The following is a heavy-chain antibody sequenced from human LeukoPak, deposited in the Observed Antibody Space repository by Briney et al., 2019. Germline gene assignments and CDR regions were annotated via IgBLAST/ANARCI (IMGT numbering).Heavy chain of an antibody. V-gene: IGHV4-39*07. D-gene: IGHD1-26*01. CDR2: IYYSGST. CDR3: ASGRRSGSYSPFNY. J-gene: IGHJ4*02. CDR1: GGSISSSSYY. Sequence: PSETLSLTCTVSGGSISSSSYYWGWIRQPPGKRLEWIGSIYYSGSTYYNPSLKSRVTISVDTSKNQFSLKLSSVTAADTAVYYCASGRRSGSYSPFNYWGQGILVTVSS.